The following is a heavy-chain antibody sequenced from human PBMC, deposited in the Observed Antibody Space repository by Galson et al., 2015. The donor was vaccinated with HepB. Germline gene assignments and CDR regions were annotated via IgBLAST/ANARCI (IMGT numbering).Heavy chain of an antibody. V-gene: IGHV3-64D*06. CDR2: IIKTGDTT. Sequence: SLRLSCAASGFSFSDYGMHWVRQAPGRGLEYVSTIIKTGDTTYYPDSLKGTFTISRDNSKNTLYLQMSGLRVEDTALYYCVKDGTAPMTHLGYWGQGTLVTVSS. D-gene: IGHD2-21*02. CDR1: GFSFSDYG. CDR3: VKDGTAPMTHLGY. J-gene: IGHJ4*02.